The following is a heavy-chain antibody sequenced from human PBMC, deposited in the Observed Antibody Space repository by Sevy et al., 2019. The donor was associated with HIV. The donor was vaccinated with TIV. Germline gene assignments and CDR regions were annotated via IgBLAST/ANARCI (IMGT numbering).Heavy chain of an antibody. J-gene: IGHJ4*02. Sequence: GGSLRLSCAASGFTFSNYWMHWVRQVPGKGPTWVSNIRGDGTTTVYADSVKGRFTNSRDNAKNTLYLQRNNLRAEDTATNYCGRCVYDSNFDYWGQGTLVTVSS. CDR1: GFTFSNYW. CDR2: IRGDGTTT. V-gene: IGHV3-74*01. CDR3: GRCVYDSNFDY. D-gene: IGHD3-16*01.